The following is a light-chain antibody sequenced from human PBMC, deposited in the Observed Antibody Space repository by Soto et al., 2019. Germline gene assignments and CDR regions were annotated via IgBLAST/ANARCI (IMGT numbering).Light chain of an antibody. V-gene: IGKV1-27*01. J-gene: IGKJ3*01. CDR3: QKYSSVPV. Sequence: DIPMTQSPTSLSASVGDRVTITCRASQGIRNFVAWYQQKPGKAPKLLIYAASTLQSGVPSRFSGSGSGTDFTLTINSLQPEDVATYSCQKYSSVPVFGPGTKEEIK. CDR2: AAS. CDR1: QGIRNF.